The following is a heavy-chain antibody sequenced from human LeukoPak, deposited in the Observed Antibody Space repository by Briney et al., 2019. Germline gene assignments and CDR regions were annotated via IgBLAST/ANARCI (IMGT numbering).Heavy chain of an antibody. V-gene: IGHV1-18*01. D-gene: IGHD2-15*01. Sequence: ASVKVSCKASGYTFTSYGINWVRQAPGQGLEWMGWISAYNGNTNYAQKLQGRVTMTTDTSTSTAYMELRSLRSDDTAVYYCAREYCSGGSCGVDYWGQGTLVTVSS. J-gene: IGHJ4*02. CDR1: GYTFTSYG. CDR2: ISAYNGNT. CDR3: AREYCSGGSCGVDY.